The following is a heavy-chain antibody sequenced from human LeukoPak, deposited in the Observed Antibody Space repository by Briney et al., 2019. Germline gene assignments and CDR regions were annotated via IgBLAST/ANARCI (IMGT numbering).Heavy chain of an antibody. CDR3: ARDRITMVRGVSSYYYGMDV. J-gene: IGHJ6*02. Sequence: GESLRLSCAASGFIFSNYGMHWVRQAPGKGLEWVAVIWYDGSNKYYADSVKGRFTISRDNSKNTLYLQMNSLRAEDTAVYYCARDRITMVRGVSSYYYGMDVWGQGTTVTVSS. V-gene: IGHV3-33*01. CDR1: GFIFSNYG. D-gene: IGHD3-10*01. CDR2: IWYDGSNK.